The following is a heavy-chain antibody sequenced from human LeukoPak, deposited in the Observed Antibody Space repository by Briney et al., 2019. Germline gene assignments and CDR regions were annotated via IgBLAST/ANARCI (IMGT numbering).Heavy chain of an antibody. D-gene: IGHD4-23*01. CDR3: ARDQDDYGGHDP. Sequence: GGSLRLSCAASGFTFSSYAMHWVRQAPGKGLEWMAVISYDGSNKYYADSVKGRFTISRDNSKNTLYLQMNSLRAEDTAAYYCARDQDDYGGHDPWGQGTLVTVSS. CDR2: ISYDGSNK. J-gene: IGHJ5*02. CDR1: GFTFSSYA. V-gene: IGHV3-30-3*01.